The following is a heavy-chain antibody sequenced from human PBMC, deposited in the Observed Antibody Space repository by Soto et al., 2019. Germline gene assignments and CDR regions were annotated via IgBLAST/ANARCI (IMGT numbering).Heavy chain of an antibody. J-gene: IGHJ4*02. CDR3: ARRYGYSLDY. Sequence: QVQLQESGPGLVKPSETLSLTCTVSGGSISSYYWSWIRQPPGKGLEWIGYIYNSGRTKYHPSLKGRVTISVVTSKNQSSLKLSSVAAADTAVYYCARRYGYSLDYWGQGNRVSVSS. D-gene: IGHD1-1*01. CDR1: GGSISSYY. CDR2: IYNSGRT. V-gene: IGHV4-59*08.